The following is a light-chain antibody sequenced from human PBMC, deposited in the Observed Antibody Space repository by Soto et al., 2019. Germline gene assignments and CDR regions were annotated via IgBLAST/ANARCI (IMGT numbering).Light chain of an antibody. V-gene: IGLV2-14*01. CDR3: SFYTISGV. J-gene: IGLJ3*02. CDR2: EVN. Sequence: QSALTQPASVSGSPGQSITISCTGTSSDIGGYNYVSWYQHHAGKAPKLIIFEVNNRPSGVSNRFSGSKSGNTASLTISGLQAEDEADYYCSFYTISGVFGGGTKVTVL. CDR1: SSDIGGYNY.